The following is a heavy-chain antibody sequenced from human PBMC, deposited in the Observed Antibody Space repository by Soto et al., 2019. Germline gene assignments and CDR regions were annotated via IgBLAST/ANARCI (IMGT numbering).Heavy chain of an antibody. V-gene: IGHV3-15*01. CDR3: TTGDRTIFGVASGAFDI. CDR2: IKSKTDGGTT. Sequence: GGSLRLSCAASGFTFSNAWMSWVRQAPGKGLEWVGRIKSKTDGGTTDYAAPVKGRFTISRDDSKNTLYLQMNSLKTEDTAVYYCTTGDRTIFGVASGAFDIWGQGTMVTVSS. J-gene: IGHJ3*02. CDR1: GFTFSNAW. D-gene: IGHD3-3*01.